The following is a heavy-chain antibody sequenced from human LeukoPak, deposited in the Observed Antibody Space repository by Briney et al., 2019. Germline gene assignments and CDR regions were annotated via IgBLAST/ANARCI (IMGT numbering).Heavy chain of an antibody. CDR3: AKPTWTGVAKWYFDS. J-gene: IGHJ4*02. D-gene: IGHD1-26*01. Sequence: GGSLRLSCAASGFSFSVYAITWVRQAPGKGLGWVSTVRVSGGGATAYADSVQGRFTISRDNSKNTLYLQMSSLRVEDTAVYYCAKPTWTGVAKWYFDSWGQGTLVTVSS. CDR2: VRVSGGGAT. CDR1: GFSFSVYA. V-gene: IGHV3-23*01.